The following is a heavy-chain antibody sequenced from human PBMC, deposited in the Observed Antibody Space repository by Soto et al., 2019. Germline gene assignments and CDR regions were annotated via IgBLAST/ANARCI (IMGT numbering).Heavy chain of an antibody. D-gene: IGHD3-9*01. V-gene: IGHV4-39*01. CDR3: ARQIGYYDILTGYRPGHWYFDY. CDR2: IYYSGST. CDR1: GGSISSSSYY. J-gene: IGHJ4*02. Sequence: PSETLSLTCTVSGGSISSSSYYWGWIRQPPGKGLEWIGSIYYSGSTYYNPSLKSRVTISVDTSKNQFSLKLSSVTAADTAVYYCARQIGYYDILTGYRPGHWYFDYWGQGTLVTVSS.